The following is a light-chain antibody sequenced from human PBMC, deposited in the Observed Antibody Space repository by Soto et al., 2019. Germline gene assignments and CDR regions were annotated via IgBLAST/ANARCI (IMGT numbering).Light chain of an antibody. Sequence: QSVLTQPRSVSGSPGQSVTISCTGTSSDVGGYNYVSWYQQYSGKAPKVMIYDVSKRPSGVPDRFSGSKSGNTASLTIYGLQAEDEADYYCCSYAASNTVVFGTGTKVTVL. CDR3: CSYAASNTVV. CDR2: DVS. CDR1: SSDVGGYNY. J-gene: IGLJ1*01. V-gene: IGLV2-11*01.